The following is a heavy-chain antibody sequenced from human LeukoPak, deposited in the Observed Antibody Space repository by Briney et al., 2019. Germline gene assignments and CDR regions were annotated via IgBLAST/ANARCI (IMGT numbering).Heavy chain of an antibody. D-gene: IGHD3-9*01. J-gene: IGHJ5*02. Sequence: PSQTLSLTCTVSGGSISSSNYYWNWIRQPAGKGLEWIGRIYTSGSTNYNPSLKSRVTISVDTSKNQFSLKLSSVTAADTAVYYCARGRSTYYDILTGYYNGWFDPWGQGTLVTVSS. CDR3: ARGRSTYYDILTGYYNGWFDP. CDR2: IYTSGST. V-gene: IGHV4-61*02. CDR1: GGSISSSNYY.